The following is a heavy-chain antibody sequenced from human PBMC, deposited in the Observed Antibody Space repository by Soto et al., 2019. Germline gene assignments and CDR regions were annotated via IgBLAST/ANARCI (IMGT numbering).Heavy chain of an antibody. CDR3: ARTADTRTDYYYYGMDV. CDR1: GGSISSYY. V-gene: IGHV4-59*01. D-gene: IGHD5-18*01. J-gene: IGHJ6*02. Sequence: SETLSLTSTVSGGSISSYYWSWIRQPPGKGLEWIGYIYNSGSTNYNPSLKSRVTISVDTSKNQFSLKLSSVTAADTAVYYCARTADTRTDYYYYGMDVWGQGTTVTVSS. CDR2: IYNSGST.